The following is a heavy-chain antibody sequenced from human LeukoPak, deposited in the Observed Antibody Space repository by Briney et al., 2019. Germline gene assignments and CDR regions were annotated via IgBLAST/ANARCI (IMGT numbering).Heavy chain of an antibody. CDR2: LCGIVVNT. CDR1: VFTFSIYA. Sequence: PGGALRLSRAGSVFTFSIYAMSCVPHAPGKGLEWVSSLCGIVVNTYYADSVKGRFTISRDNSKNTLHLQMKSLRAEDTAVYYCAKDFDSNGYYYLSPDYFQHWGQGTLVTVS. D-gene: IGHD3-22*01. V-gene: IGHV3-23*01. CDR3: AKDFDSNGYYYLSPDYFQH. J-gene: IGHJ1*01.